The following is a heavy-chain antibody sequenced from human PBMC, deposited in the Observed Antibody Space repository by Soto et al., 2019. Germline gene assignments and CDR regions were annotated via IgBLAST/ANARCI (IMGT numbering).Heavy chain of an antibody. CDR1: GGSISGRNW. V-gene: IGHV4-4*02. CDR2: VFHSGDT. J-gene: IGHJ4*02. Sequence: QVQLQESGPGLVKPSGTLSLTCVVSGGSISGRNWWSWVRQAPGKGLEWIGEVFHSGDTTYTPSLRSRVTISVYKSKNQFSLKLNSVTAADPAVYYCARLIYDSRLNYFYFDFWGQGALVTVSS. CDR3: ARLIYDSRLNYFYFDF. D-gene: IGHD3-22*01.